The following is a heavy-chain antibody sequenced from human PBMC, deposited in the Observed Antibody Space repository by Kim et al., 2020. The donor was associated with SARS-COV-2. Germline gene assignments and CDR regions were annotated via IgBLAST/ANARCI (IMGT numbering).Heavy chain of an antibody. D-gene: IGHD3-10*01. CDR1: GFTFSSYG. CDR3: AKDRRGSGSYYSDP. J-gene: IGHJ5*02. Sequence: GRSLRLSCAASGFTFSSYGMHWVRQAPGKGLEWVAVISYDGSNKYYADSVKGRFTISRDNSKNTLYLQMNSLRAEDTAVYYCAKDRRGSGSYYSDPWGQGTLVTVSS. CDR2: ISYDGSNK. V-gene: IGHV3-30*18.